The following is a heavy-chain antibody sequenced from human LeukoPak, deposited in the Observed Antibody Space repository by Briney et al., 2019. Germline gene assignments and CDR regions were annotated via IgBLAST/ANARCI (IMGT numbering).Heavy chain of an antibody. J-gene: IGHJ4*02. CDR2: INQDGSEK. CDR1: GFTFSRFW. D-gene: IGHD3-10*01. CDR3: ARPMVRGVIVFSFDY. Sequence: PGGSLRLSCAASGFTFSRFWMSWVRQAPGKGLEWVANINQDGSEKHYVDSVKGRFTISRDNAKSSLYLQMNSLRAEDTAVYYCARPMVRGVIVFSFDYWGQGTLVTVSS. V-gene: IGHV3-7*01.